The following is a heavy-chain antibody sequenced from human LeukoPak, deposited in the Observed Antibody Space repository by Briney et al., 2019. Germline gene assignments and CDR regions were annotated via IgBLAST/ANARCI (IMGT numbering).Heavy chain of an antibody. CDR2: ISYDGSNK. D-gene: IGHD5-12*01. CDR3: ARGRKVSLRNWFDP. CDR1: GLTFSSYA. Sequence: GRSLRLSCAASGLTFSSYAMHWVRQAPGKGLEWVAVISYDGSNKYYADSVKGRFTISRDNSKNTLYLQMNSLRAEDTAVYYCARGRKVSLRNWFDPWGQGTLVTVSS. V-gene: IGHV3-30-3*01. J-gene: IGHJ5*02.